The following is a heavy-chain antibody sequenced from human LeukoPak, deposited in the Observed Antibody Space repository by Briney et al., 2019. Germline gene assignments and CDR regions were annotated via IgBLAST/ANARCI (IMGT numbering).Heavy chain of an antibody. V-gene: IGHV4-59*01. CDR1: GGSISSYY. J-gene: IGHJ3*02. D-gene: IGHD1-26*01. CDR3: ARGHEGGATYRRTPDAFDI. Sequence: PSETLSLTCTVSGGSISSYYWSWIRQPPGKGLEWIGNIYYSGSTNYNPSLKSRVTISVDTSKNQFSLKLSSVTAADTAVYYCARGHEGGATYRRTPDAFDIWGQGTTVTVSS. CDR2: IYYSGST.